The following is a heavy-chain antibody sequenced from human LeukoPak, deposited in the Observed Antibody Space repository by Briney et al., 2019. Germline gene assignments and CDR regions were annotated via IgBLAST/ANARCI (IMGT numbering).Heavy chain of an antibody. V-gene: IGHV4-59*01. CDR1: GGSISSYY. CDR3: AREGQLLTLDY. J-gene: IGHJ4*02. CDR2: IYYSGST. D-gene: IGHD2-2*01. Sequence: SETLSLTCTVSGGSISSYYWSWIRQPPGKGLEWIGYIYYSGSTNYNPSLKSRVILSVDTSKNQFSLKLTSVTAADTAVYYCAREGQLLTLDYWGQGTLVTVSS.